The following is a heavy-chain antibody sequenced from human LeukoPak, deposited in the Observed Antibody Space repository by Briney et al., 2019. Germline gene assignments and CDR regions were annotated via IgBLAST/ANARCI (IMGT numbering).Heavy chain of an antibody. V-gene: IGHV3-23*01. J-gene: IGHJ4*02. CDR3: AKRGDSSGDSKHFDY. CDR2: ISPSGGNT. Sequence: GGSLRLSCAASGFTLGTYWMSWVRQAPGKGLEWVSLISPSGGNTYYADSVRGRFTISRDNSKNTLHLQMSSLRAEDTALYYCAKRGDSSGDSKHFDYWGQGTLVTVSS. D-gene: IGHD3-22*01. CDR1: GFTLGTYW.